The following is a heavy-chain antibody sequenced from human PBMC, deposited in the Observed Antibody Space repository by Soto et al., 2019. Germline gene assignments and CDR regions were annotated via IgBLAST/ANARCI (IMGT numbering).Heavy chain of an antibody. D-gene: IGHD4-4*01. CDR1: GFTFSSYA. Sequence: PGGSLRLSCAASGFTFSSYAMSWVRQAPGKGLEWVSAISGSGGSTYYADSVKGRFTISRDNSKNTLYLQMNSLRAEDTAVYYCASTVGPYYYYYYYMDVWGKGTTVTVSS. CDR3: ASTVGPYYYYYYYMDV. CDR2: ISGSGGST. V-gene: IGHV3-23*01. J-gene: IGHJ6*03.